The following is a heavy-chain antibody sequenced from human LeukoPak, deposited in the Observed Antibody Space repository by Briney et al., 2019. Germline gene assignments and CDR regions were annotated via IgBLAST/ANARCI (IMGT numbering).Heavy chain of an antibody. CDR3: ARLDRYYGSGSYHYYYYGMDV. D-gene: IGHD3-10*01. CDR2: IYPGDSDT. CDR1: GYRFTSYW. J-gene: IGHJ6*02. V-gene: IGHV5-51*01. Sequence: GESLKISCKGSGYRFTSYWIGWVREMPGKGLEWMGIIYPGDSDTRYSPSFQGQVTISADKSISTAYLQWSSLKASDTAMYYCARLDRYYGSGSYHYYYYGMDVWGQGTTVTVSS.